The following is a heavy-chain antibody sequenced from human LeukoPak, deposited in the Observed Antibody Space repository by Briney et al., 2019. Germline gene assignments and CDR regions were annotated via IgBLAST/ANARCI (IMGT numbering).Heavy chain of an antibody. V-gene: IGHV4-59*02. CDR3: ASRKLGNDY. J-gene: IGHJ4*02. CDR2: IYHTGST. Sequence: SETLSLTCTISGGSVSDYYWSWIRQSPGKGLEWIGYIYHTGSTSYSPSLKSRDTISADTSQNQFSLKLSSVTAADTAVYYCASRKLGNDYWGQGTLVTVSS. D-gene: IGHD7-27*01. CDR1: GGSVSDYY.